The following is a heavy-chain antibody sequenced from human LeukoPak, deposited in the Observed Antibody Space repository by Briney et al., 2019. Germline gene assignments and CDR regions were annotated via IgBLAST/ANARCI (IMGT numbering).Heavy chain of an antibody. CDR3: ARRADYYYYGMDV. CDR2: IYPGDSDT. CDR1: GYSFTSYW. Sequence: GESLKTSCKGSGYSFTSYWIGWVRQMPGKGLEWMGIIYPGDSDTRYSPSFQGQVTISADKSISTAYLQWSSLKASDTAMYYCARRADYYYYGMDVWGQGTTVTVSS. J-gene: IGHJ6*02. V-gene: IGHV5-51*01.